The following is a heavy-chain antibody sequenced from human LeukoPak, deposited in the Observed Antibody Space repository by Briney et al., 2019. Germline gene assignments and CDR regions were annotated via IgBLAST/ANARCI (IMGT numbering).Heavy chain of an antibody. CDR1: GFTFSSYA. CDR2: VSGSGGST. Sequence: GGSLRLSCAASGFTFSSYAMSWVRQAPGKGLEWVSAVSGSGGSTYYADSVKGRFTISRDNSKNTLYLQMNSLRADDTAVYYCAKETTRVVTRHYGMDVWGQGTTVTVSS. J-gene: IGHJ6*02. CDR3: AKETTRVVTRHYGMDV. V-gene: IGHV3-23*01. D-gene: IGHD3-3*01.